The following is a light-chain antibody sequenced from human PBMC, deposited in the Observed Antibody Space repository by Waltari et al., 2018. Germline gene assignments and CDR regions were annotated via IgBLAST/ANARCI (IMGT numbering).Light chain of an antibody. CDR2: NVS. V-gene: IGLV2-14*03. J-gene: IGLJ2*01. CDR1: RSDIGGYNH. CDR3: CSYTSSNTRV. Sequence: QSALTQPASVSGSPGHSITISCAGTRSDIGGYNHISWYQPQPGTPPKLMIYNVSNRPSGVSNRFSGSKSGNTASLTISGLQAEDEADYYCCSYTSSNTRVFGGGTKLTVL.